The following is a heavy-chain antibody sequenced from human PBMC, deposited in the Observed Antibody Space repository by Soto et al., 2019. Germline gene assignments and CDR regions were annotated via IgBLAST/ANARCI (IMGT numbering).Heavy chain of an antibody. V-gene: IGHV3-23*01. CDR1: GFTFSSYA. D-gene: IGHD6-6*01. CDR3: SKGESSSNRTRIFDF. J-gene: IGHJ4*02. Sequence: PGGSLRLSCAASGFTFSSYAMSWVRQAPGKGLEWVSAISGSGGSTYYADSVKGRLTISRDNSKNTLYLQMNSLRAEDTAVYYCSKGESSSNRTRIFDFWGQGTLVTVSS. CDR2: ISGSGGST.